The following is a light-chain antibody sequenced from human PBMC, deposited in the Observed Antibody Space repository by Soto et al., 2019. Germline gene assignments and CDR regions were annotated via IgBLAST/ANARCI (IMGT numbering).Light chain of an antibody. CDR2: TND. J-gene: IGLJ3*02. Sequence: QSVLTQPPSASGTPGQRVTISCSGSSSDIGSNVVNWYQQLPGTAPKLLIYTNDQRPSGVPDRFSGSKSGTSASLAISGLQSEDEAEYYCAAWDDSLNGPVFGGGTKVTVL. CDR1: SSDIGSNV. CDR3: AAWDDSLNGPV. V-gene: IGLV1-44*01.